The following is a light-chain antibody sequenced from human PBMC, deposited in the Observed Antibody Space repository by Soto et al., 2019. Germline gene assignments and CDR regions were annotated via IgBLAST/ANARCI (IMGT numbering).Light chain of an antibody. J-gene: IGLJ3*02. Sequence: QSALTQPASVSGSPGQWITISCTGTSSDVGGSNHVSWYQQHPGKAPKLMIFDVSTRPSGVSNRFSGSKSGNTASLTISGLQAEDEADYYCSSYATSSTLVLFGGGTKVTVL. CDR3: SSYATSSTLVL. V-gene: IGLV2-14*01. CDR2: DVS. CDR1: SSDVGGSNH.